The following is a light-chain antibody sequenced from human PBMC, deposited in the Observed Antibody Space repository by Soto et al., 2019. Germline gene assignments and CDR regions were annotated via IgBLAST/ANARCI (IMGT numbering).Light chain of an antibody. J-gene: IGKJ4*01. Sequence: ELVMTQSPGTLSVSPGERATLSCRASQSVSNALAWYQQKPGQAPRLLIYGASTRATGIPARFSGTGSGTEFTLTISSLQSEDFAVYYCQHYVTWPLTFGGGTKVDIK. CDR1: QSVSNA. CDR2: GAS. CDR3: QHYVTWPLT. V-gene: IGKV3-15*01.